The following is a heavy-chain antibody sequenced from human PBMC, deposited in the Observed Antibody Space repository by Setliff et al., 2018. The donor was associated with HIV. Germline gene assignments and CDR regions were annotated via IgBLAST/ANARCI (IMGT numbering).Heavy chain of an antibody. J-gene: IGHJ4*02. CDR1: GGSFSAYY. V-gene: IGHV4-34*01. CDR3: ARRPINGYGPFDS. CDR2: INHSGST. Sequence: SETLSLTCAVYGGSFSAYYWTWIRQPPGKGLEWIGEINHSGSTYYNPSLKSRVAMSVDTSRNQFSLKLTSVTAADTAVYYCARRPINGYGPFDSWGPGTLVTVSS. D-gene: IGHD5-18*01.